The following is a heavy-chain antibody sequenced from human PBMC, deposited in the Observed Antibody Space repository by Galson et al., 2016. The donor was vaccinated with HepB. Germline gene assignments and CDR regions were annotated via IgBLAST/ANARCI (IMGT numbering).Heavy chain of an antibody. CDR3: ARGGSGWIWGEYWHFDL. CDR2: ISYSGST. J-gene: IGHJ2*01. V-gene: IGHV4-59*01. CDR1: GGSISNYY. D-gene: IGHD6-19*01. Sequence: SETLSLTCFLSGGSISNYYWSWIRQPPGKGLEWIGFISYSGSTNYNPSLKSRVTISVDTSKNQFSLKLKSVTAADTAVYYCARGGSGWIWGEYWHFDLWGRGTLVTVTS.